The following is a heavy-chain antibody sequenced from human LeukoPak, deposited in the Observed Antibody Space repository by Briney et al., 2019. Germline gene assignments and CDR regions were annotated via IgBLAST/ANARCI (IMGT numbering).Heavy chain of an antibody. Sequence: SETLSLTCAVYGGSFSGYYWSWIRQPPGKGLEWIGEINHSGSTNYNPSLKSRVTISVDTSKNQFSLKLSSVTAADTAVYYCAREGIAVNYFDYWGQGTLVTVSS. CDR1: GGSFSGYY. J-gene: IGHJ4*02. V-gene: IGHV4-34*01. D-gene: IGHD6-19*01. CDR3: AREGIAVNYFDY. CDR2: INHSGST.